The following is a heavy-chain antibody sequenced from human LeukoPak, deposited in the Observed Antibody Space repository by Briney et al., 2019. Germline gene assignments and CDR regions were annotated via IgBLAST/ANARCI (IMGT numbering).Heavy chain of an antibody. V-gene: IGHV1-8*01. J-gene: IGHJ4*02. Sequence: GASVTVSCKASTDTFTIYDVNWVRQAPGLGLEWMGWMNPNSGNTGYAQKFQGRVTMTMNSSISTAYMELTSLTSEDTAVYYCARSTMGARRTYDYWGQGTLVTVSS. D-gene: IGHD1-26*01. CDR1: TDTFTIYD. CDR3: ARSTMGARRTYDY. CDR2: MNPNSGNT.